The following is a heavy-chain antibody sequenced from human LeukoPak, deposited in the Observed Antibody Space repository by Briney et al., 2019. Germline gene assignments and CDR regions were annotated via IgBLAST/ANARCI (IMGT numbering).Heavy chain of an antibody. V-gene: IGHV3-48*01. Sequence: GGSLRLSCAASGFTFSSYSMNWVRQAPGKGLEWVSYISSSSSTIYYADSVKGRFTISRDKAKNSLYLQMNSLRAEDTAVYYCARDGADFFGYWGQGTLVTVSS. J-gene: IGHJ4*02. CDR2: ISSSSSTI. CDR1: GFTFSSYS. CDR3: ARDGADFFGY.